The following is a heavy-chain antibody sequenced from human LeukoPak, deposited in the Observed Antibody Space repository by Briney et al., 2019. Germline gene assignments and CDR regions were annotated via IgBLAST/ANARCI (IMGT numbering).Heavy chain of an antibody. CDR2: FDPEDGET. Sequence: ASVKVSCKVSGYTLTELSMHWVRQAPGKGLEWMGGFDPEDGETIYAQKFQGKVTMTEDTSTDTAYMELSSLRSEDTAVYYCATRPPSGFPPYGMDVWGKGTTVTVSS. V-gene: IGHV1-24*01. CDR3: ATRPPSGFPPYGMDV. CDR1: GYTLTELS. D-gene: IGHD5-12*01. J-gene: IGHJ6*04.